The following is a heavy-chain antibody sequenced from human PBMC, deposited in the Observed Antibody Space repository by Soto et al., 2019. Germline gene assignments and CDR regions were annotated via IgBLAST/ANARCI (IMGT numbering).Heavy chain of an antibody. D-gene: IGHD3-10*01. CDR1: GFTFSSYG. CDR3: ARDLEEEWLESGGCDY. V-gene: IGHV3-33*01. Sequence: QVQLVESGGGVVQPGRSLRLSCAASGFTFSSYGMHWVRQAPGKGLEWVAVIWYDGSNKYYADSVKGRFTISRDNSKNTLYLQMNSLRAEDTAVYYCARDLEEEWLESGGCDYWGQGTLVTVSS. CDR2: IWYDGSNK. J-gene: IGHJ4*02.